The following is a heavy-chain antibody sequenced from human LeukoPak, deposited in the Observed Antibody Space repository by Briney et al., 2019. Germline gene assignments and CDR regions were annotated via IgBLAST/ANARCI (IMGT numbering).Heavy chain of an antibody. CDR1: GGSFSGYY. J-gene: IGHJ4*02. CDR3: ALTYGGNSGPVDY. Sequence: SETLSLTCAVYGGSFSGYYWSWIRQPPGKGLEWIGEINHRGSTNYNPSLKSRVTVLLDTSKNQFSLKLSSVTAADTAVYYCALTYGGNSGPVDYWGQGTLVTVSS. V-gene: IGHV4-34*01. D-gene: IGHD4-23*01. CDR2: INHRGST.